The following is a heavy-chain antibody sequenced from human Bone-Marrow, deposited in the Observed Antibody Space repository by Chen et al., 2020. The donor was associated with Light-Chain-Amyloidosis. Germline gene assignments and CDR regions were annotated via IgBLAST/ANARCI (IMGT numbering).Heavy chain of an antibody. Sequence: QLHVVQSGPEVKKPGASVNVSCKTSGYRFSGYALHWVRQAPGQRPEWIGWINVGKGNTKYPRRLQDRVTITRDTVATTAYMELNSLKSEDTAVYYCAAAINGEYFDFWGPGTLVTVSS. D-gene: IGHD2-8*01. J-gene: IGHJ4*02. CDR2: INVGKGNT. CDR3: AAAINGEYFDF. V-gene: IGHV1-3*01. CDR1: GYRFSGYA.